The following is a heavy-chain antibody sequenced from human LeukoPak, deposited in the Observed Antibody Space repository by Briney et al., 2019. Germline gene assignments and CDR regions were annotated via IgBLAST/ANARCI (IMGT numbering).Heavy chain of an antibody. CDR1: GITLSNYG. Sequence: GGSLRLSCALSGITLSNYGMSWVRQAPGKGLEWVAGISDGGGSRNYADSVKGRFTISRDNPKNTLYLQMNSLRAEDTAVYFCAKRGVVIRAVIIVGFHKEAYYFDYWGQGALVTVSS. V-gene: IGHV3-23*01. D-gene: IGHD3-10*01. J-gene: IGHJ4*02. CDR2: ISDGGGSR. CDR3: AKRGVVIRAVIIVGFHKEAYYFDY.